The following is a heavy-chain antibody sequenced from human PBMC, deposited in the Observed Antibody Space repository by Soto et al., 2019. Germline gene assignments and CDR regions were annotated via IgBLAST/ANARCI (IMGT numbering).Heavy chain of an antibody. CDR1: GGTFSSYA. CDR2: IIPISGTA. J-gene: IGHJ6*02. D-gene: IGHD2-2*01. V-gene: IGHV1-69*01. CDR3: ARSQGSSTSLEIYYYYYYGMDV. Sequence: QVQLVQSGAEVKKPGSSVKVSCKASGGTFSSYAISWVRQAPGQGLEWMGGIIPISGTANYAQKFQGRVTITADENTSTAYMELSSLRSEDTAVDYWARSQGSSTSLEIYYYYYYGMDVWGQGTTVTVSS.